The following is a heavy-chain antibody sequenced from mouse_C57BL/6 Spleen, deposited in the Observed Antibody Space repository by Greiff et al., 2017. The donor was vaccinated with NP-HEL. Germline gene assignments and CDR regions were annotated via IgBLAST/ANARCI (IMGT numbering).Heavy chain of an antibody. CDR3: AREYDGYYYAMDY. CDR2: ISSGSSTI. CDR1: GFTFSDYG. J-gene: IGHJ4*01. Sequence: EVKLMESGGGLVKPGGSLKLSCAASGFTFSDYGMHWVRQAPEKGLEWVAYISSGSSTIYYADTVKGRFTISRDNAKNTLFLQMTSLRSEDTAMYYCAREYDGYYYAMDYWGQGTSVTVSS. V-gene: IGHV5-17*01. D-gene: IGHD2-3*01.